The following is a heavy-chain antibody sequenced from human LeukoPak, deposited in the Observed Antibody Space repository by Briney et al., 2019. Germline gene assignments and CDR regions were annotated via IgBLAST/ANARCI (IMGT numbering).Heavy chain of an antibody. V-gene: IGHV1-2*02. CDR2: INPNSGGT. J-gene: IGHJ4*02. D-gene: IGHD2-21*02. CDR1: GYTFTGYY. CDR3: ARAGHIVVVTAIFDY. Sequence: PGASVTVSCTASGYTFTGYYMHWVRQAPGQGLEWMGWINPNSGGTNYAQKFQGRVTMTRDTSISTAYMELSRLRSDDTAVYYCARAGHIVVVTAIFDYWGQGTLVTVSS.